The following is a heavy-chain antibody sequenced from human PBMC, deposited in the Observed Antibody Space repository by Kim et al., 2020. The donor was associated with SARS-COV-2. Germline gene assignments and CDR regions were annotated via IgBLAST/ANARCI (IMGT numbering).Heavy chain of an antibody. D-gene: IGHD6-13*01. CDR3: ARGFEGYISSWYFDY. J-gene: IGHJ4*02. V-gene: IGHV4-59*13. CDR2: IYYSGST. CDR1: GGSISSYY. Sequence: SETLSLTCTVSGGSISSYYWSWIRQPPGKGLEWIGYIYYSGSTNYNPSLKSRVTISVDTSKNQFSLKLSSVTAADTAVYYCARGFEGYISSWYFDYWGQGTLVTVSS.